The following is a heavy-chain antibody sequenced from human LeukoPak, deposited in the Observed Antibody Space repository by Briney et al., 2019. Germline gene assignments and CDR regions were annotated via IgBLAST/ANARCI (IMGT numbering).Heavy chain of an antibody. D-gene: IGHD2-2*02. J-gene: IGHJ4*02. V-gene: IGHV4-34*01. CDR2: INHSGST. Sequence: SETLSLTCAVYGGSFSGYYWSWIRQPPGKGLEWIGEINHSGSTNYNPSLKSRVTISVDTSKNQFSLKLSSVTAADTAVYYCARAVSVGVPAAILDYWGQGTLVTVSS. CDR3: ARAVSVGVPAAILDY. CDR1: GGSFSGYY.